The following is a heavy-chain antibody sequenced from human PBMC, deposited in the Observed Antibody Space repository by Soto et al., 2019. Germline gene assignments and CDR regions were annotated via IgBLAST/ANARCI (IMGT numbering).Heavy chain of an antibody. CDR1: GYTFTGYY. CDR3: ERDREESYYYYGMDV. CDR2: INPNSGGT. D-gene: IGHD3-10*01. Sequence: ASVKVSCKASGYTFTGYYMHWVRQAPGQGLEWMGWINPNSGGTNYAQKFQGRVTMTRDTSISTAYMELSRLRSDDTAVYYCERDREESYYYYGMDVWGPGTTVTVYS. V-gene: IGHV1-2*02. J-gene: IGHJ6*02.